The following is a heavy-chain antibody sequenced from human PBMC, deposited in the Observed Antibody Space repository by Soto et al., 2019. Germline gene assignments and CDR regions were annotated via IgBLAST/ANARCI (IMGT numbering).Heavy chain of an antibody. CDR1: GGSFSGYY. CDR2: INHSGST. CDR3: ARGRRKLGYCSGGSCYRLYYLDY. D-gene: IGHD2-15*01. Sequence: QVQLQQWGAGLLKPSETLSLTCAVYGGSFSGYYWSWIRQPPGKGLEWIGEINHSGSTNYNPSLTGRVTLSVDTSKNLFSLKLSSVTAADTAVYYCARGRRKLGYCSGGSCYRLYYLDYWGQGTLVTVSS. J-gene: IGHJ4*02. V-gene: IGHV4-34*01.